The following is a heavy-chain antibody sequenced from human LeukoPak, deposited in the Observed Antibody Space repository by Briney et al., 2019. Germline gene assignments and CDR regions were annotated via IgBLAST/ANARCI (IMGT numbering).Heavy chain of an antibody. D-gene: IGHD3-22*01. CDR1: GYTFTNYY. J-gene: IGHJ2*01. CDR3: ATGLDSSGSINWYFDL. V-gene: IGHV1-46*01. CDR2: IDPSGGST. Sequence: ASVKVSCKASGYTFTNYYMHWVRQAPGQGLEWMGMIDPSGGSTTYAQKFQGRVTMTRDTSTSTVYMELSSLRSDDTAVYYCATGLDSSGSINWYFDLWGRGTLVTVSS.